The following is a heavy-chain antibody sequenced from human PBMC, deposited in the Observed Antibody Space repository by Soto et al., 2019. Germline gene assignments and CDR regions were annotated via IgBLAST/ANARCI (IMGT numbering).Heavy chain of an antibody. Sequence: QVQLVQSGAEVKKPGSSVKVSCKAPGGTFSSYAISWVRQAPGQGLEWMGGINPIFGTANYAQKFQGRVTITADESTSTAYMGLSSLRSEETAVYYCAIPQRLRYFDWLLYWGQGTLVTVSS. CDR3: AIPQRLRYFDWLLY. V-gene: IGHV1-69*01. J-gene: IGHJ4*02. CDR2: INPIFGTA. CDR1: GGTFSSYA. D-gene: IGHD3-9*01.